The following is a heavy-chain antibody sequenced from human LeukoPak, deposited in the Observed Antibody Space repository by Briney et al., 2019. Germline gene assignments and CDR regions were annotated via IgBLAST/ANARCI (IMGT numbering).Heavy chain of an antibody. J-gene: IGHJ5*02. CDR1: GYTFTNNG. CDR3: ARDLGYCSSISCQRNWFDP. V-gene: IGHV1-18*01. D-gene: IGHD2-2*01. CDR2: IRTYNGNT. Sequence: ASVKASCKASGYTFTNNGISRVRQAPGQRLEWMGGIRTYNGNTNHEQKLQDRVTMTTDKSPSPAYMELRSLRSDDTAVYYCARDLGYCSSISCQRNWFDPWRQGTLVTVSS.